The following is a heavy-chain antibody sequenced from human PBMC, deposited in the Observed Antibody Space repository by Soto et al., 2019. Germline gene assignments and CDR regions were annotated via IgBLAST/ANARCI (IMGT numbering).Heavy chain of an antibody. D-gene: IGHD2-2*01. CDR1: GGSVSSGSYY. V-gene: IGHV4-61*01. J-gene: IGHJ5*02. CDR3: ARDIGVYCSSTSCYNGFDP. Sequence: PSETLSFTCTVSGGSVSSGSYYWSWIRQPPGKGLEWIGYIYYSGSTNYNPSLKSRVTISVDTSKNQFSLKLSSVTAADTAVYYCARDIGVYCSSTSCYNGFDPWGQGPLVTVSS. CDR2: IYYSGST.